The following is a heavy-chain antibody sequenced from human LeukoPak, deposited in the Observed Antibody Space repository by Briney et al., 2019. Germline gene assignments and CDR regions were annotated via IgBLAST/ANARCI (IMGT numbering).Heavy chain of an antibody. J-gene: IGHJ4*02. D-gene: IGHD6-25*01. V-gene: IGHV4-34*01. CDR3: ARGTDPSSGCYFDY. Sequence: SETLSLTCAVYGVSFSGYYWNWIRQPPGKGLEWIWEINHSGSTNYNPSNKRRVTITENTSKKQYSLKLSSIADEDTAVYYCARGTDPSSGCYFDYWGKGTPVTVSS. CDR2: INHSGST. CDR1: GVSFSGYY.